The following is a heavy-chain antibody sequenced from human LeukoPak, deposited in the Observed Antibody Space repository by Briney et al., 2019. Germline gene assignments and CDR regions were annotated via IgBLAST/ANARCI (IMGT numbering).Heavy chain of an antibody. CDR1: GGSISSSSYY. CDR3: ARESVLDGVRGVLNWFDP. CDR2: IYYSGST. Sequence: TPSETLSLTCTVSGGSISSSSYYWGWIRQPPGKGLEWIGTIYYSGSTNYNPSLKSRVTISVDTSKNQFSLKLSSVTAADTAVYYCARESVLDGVRGVLNWFDPWGQGTLVTVSS. J-gene: IGHJ5*02. V-gene: IGHV4-39*07. D-gene: IGHD3-10*01.